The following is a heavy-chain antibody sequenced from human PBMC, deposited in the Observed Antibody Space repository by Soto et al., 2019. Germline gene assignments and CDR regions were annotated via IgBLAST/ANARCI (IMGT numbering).Heavy chain of an antibody. CDR2: MNPNTGNS. D-gene: IGHD1-1*01. V-gene: IGHV1-8*01. CDR3: ARRAETNGWNGFGADKYYFEF. J-gene: IGHJ4*02. Sequence: ASVKVSCKASGYTFTSYDIYWVRQATGQGLEWMGWMNPNTGNSGYAQKFQGRVTVTSDTSNTVHMELSSLRSEDTAVYYCARRAETNGWNGFGADKYYFEFWGQGTLVTVSS. CDR1: GYTFTSYD.